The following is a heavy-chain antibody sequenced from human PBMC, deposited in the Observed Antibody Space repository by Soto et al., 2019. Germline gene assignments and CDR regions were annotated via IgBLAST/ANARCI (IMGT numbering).Heavy chain of an antibody. CDR2: ISYDGSNK. V-gene: IGHV3-30*18. CDR3: AKTRVSGSPLRLFDY. J-gene: IGHJ4*02. D-gene: IGHD1-26*01. Sequence: VGSLRLSCAASGFTFSSYGMHWVRQAPGKGLEWVAVISYDGSNKYYADSVKGRFTISRDNSKNTLYLQMNSLRGEDTAVYYCAKTRVSGSPLRLFDYWGQGTLVTVSS. CDR1: GFTFSSYG.